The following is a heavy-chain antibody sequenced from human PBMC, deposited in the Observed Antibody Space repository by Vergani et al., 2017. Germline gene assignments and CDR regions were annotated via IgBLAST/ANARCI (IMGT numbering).Heavy chain of an antibody. Sequence: VQMVESGGGLVKPGGSLRLSCAASGFTFSSYAISWVRQAPGQGLEWMGGIIPIFGTTNYAQKFQGRVTITAAKSTSTAYMEVSSLRSEDTAIYYCAISSSSSYNYYGMDVWGQGTTVTVSS. CDR3: AISSSSSYNYYGMDV. V-gene: IGHV1-69*06. CDR1: GFTFSSYA. D-gene: IGHD6-6*01. J-gene: IGHJ6*02. CDR2: IIPIFGTT.